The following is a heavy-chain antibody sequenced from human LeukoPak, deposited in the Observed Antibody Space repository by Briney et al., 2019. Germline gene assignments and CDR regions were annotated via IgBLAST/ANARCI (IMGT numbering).Heavy chain of an antibody. D-gene: IGHD2-2*01. CDR3: ARDIPRYCSSTSCSVEGGGHNWFDP. V-gene: IGHV4-59*01. J-gene: IGHJ5*02. Sequence: SETLSLTCTVSGGSISRYYWSWIRQPPGKGLEWIGYIYYSGSTNYNPSLKSRVTISVDTSKNQFSLKLSSVTAADTAVYYCARDIPRYCSSTSCSVEGGGHNWFDPWGQGTLVTVSS. CDR1: GGSISRYY. CDR2: IYYSGST.